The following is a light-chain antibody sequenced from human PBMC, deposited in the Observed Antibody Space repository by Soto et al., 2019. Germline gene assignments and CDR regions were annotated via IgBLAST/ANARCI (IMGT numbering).Light chain of an antibody. J-gene: IGKJ4*01. CDR2: AAS. V-gene: IGKV1-33*01. Sequence: DIQMTQSPSSLSASVGDRVTITCQASQDISNYLNWYQQKPGKAPKLLIYAASNLETGVTSRFSGSGSGTDFTFTISSLQPEDIATYYCQQYDNLPLTFGGGTKVEIK. CDR3: QQYDNLPLT. CDR1: QDISNY.